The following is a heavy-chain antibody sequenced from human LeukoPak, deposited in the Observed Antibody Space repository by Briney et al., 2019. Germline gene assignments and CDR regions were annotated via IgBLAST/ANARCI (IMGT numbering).Heavy chain of an antibody. CDR1: GYTFTSYD. CDR3: ARGSPHYYDSSGDINFDY. CDR2: MNPNSGNT. J-gene: IGHJ4*02. V-gene: IGHV1-8*01. Sequence: ASVKVSCKASGYTFTSYDINWVQQATGQGLEWMGWMNPNSGNTGYAQKFQGRVTMTRNTSISTAYMELSSLRSEDTAVYYCARGSPHYYDSSGDINFDYWGQGTLVTVSS. D-gene: IGHD3-22*01.